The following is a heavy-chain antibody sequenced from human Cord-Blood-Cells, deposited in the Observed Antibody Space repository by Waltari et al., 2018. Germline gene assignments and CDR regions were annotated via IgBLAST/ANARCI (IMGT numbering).Heavy chain of an antibody. V-gene: IGHV1-3*01. CDR3: ARDRLAMVRGVNWFDP. CDR2: INAGKGNT. Sequence: QVQLVQSGAEVKKPGASVKVSCKASGYTFTSYPMNWVRQAPGQRLEWMGWINAGKGNTKYSQKFQGRVTITRDTSASTAYMELSSLRSEDTAVYYCARDRLAMVRGVNWFDPWGQGTLVTVSS. CDR1: GYTFTSYP. J-gene: IGHJ5*02. D-gene: IGHD3-10*01.